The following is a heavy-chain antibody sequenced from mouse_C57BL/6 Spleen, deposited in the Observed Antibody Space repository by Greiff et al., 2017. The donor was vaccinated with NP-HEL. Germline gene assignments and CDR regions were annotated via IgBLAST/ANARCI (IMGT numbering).Heavy chain of an antibody. V-gene: IGHV1-4*01. D-gene: IGHD2-2*01. CDR2: INPSSGYT. CDR3: ARYGLRGYFDV. J-gene: IGHJ1*03. CDR1: GYTFTSYT. Sequence: QVQLQQSGAELARPGASVKMSCKASGYTFTSYTMHWVKQRPGQGLEWIGYINPSSGYTKYNQKFKDKATLTEDKSYITDDMQLSSLTSEDSAVYYCARYGLRGYFDVWGTGTTVTVSS.